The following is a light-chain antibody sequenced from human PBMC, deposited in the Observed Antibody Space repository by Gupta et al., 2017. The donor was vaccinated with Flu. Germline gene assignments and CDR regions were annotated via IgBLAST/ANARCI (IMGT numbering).Light chain of an antibody. J-gene: IGLJ1*01. CDR3: QSYDSGLSGSV. CDR1: SSNIGAGYD. CDR2: GNI. V-gene: IGLV1-40*01. Sequence: QSVLPQPPSVSGAPGQRVTISCTGSSSNIGAGYDIHWYQHLPGRAPKLLIYGNINRPSGVPDRFSGSKSGTSASLAITGLQAEDEADYYCQSYDSGLSGSVFGTGTKVSVL.